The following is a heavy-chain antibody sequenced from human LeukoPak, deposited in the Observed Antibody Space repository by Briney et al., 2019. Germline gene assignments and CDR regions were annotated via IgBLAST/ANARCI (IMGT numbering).Heavy chain of an antibody. J-gene: IGHJ5*02. D-gene: IGHD3-3*01. Sequence: SETLSLTCTVSGGSISSYYWSWIRQPPGKGLEWIGYIYYRGSTNYNPSLKSRVTISVDTSKNQFSLKLSSVTAADTAVYYCARVPSNYDWSGFDPWGQGTLVTVSS. V-gene: IGHV4-59*01. CDR2: IYYRGST. CDR3: ARVPSNYDWSGFDP. CDR1: GGSISSYY.